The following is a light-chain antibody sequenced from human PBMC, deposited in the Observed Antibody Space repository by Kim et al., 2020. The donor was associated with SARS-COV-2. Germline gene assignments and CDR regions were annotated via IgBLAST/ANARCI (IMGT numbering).Light chain of an antibody. J-gene: IGLJ3*02. Sequence: QSVLTQPASVSGSPGQSITISCTGTSSDIGTYNYVTWYQQYPGKAPKLLFYDVNKRPSGVSNRFSGSKSGITASLTISGLQDEDEADYYCSSYTTSSTWVFGGGTQLTVL. CDR2: DVN. CDR3: SSYTTSSTWV. CDR1: SSDIGTYNY. V-gene: IGLV2-14*03.